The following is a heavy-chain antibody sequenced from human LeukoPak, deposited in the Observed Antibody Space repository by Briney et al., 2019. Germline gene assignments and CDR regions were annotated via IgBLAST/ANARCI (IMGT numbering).Heavy chain of an antibody. CDR2: IPYDGSNT. CDR3: AKSNGYCSGGNCYQNY. J-gene: IGHJ4*02. V-gene: IGHV3-30*18. D-gene: IGHD2-15*01. Sequence: PGGSLRLSCAASGFTFTDYAMHWVRQAPGRGLEWVAVIPYDGSNTYYRDSVKGRFTISRDNSRNTVSLQMNSLRAEDTALYYCAKSNGYCSGGNCYQNYWGQGTLVTVSS. CDR1: GFTFTDYA.